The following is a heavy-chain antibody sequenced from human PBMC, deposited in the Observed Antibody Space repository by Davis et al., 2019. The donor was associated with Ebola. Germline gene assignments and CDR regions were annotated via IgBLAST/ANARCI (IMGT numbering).Heavy chain of an antibody. V-gene: IGHV6-1*01. CDR1: GDSLPSAG. Sequence: HSQTLSLTCAISGDSLPSAGWNWIRQSPSRGLEWLGRTYYKSKWYNDYAASVKSRISINPDTSKNQLSLQLTSVTPEDTALYYCARGWLRGGMDVWGEGTTVTV. J-gene: IGHJ6*02. D-gene: IGHD5-18*01. CDR3: ARGWLRGGMDV. CDR2: TYYKSKWYN.